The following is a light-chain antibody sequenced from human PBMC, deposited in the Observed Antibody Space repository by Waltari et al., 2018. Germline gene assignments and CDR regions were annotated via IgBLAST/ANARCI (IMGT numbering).Light chain of an antibody. CDR3: QQYKSYKT. V-gene: IGKV1-5*03. Sequence: DIQMTQSPSTLSASGGDTVIISCRASQSITTSWAWYQQKPGKAPDVLIYGASNLESGFPSRFSGSGSGTEFTLTISSLQPDDFATYYCQQYKSYKTFGQGTRVEIK. CDR1: QSITTS. J-gene: IGKJ1*01. CDR2: GAS.